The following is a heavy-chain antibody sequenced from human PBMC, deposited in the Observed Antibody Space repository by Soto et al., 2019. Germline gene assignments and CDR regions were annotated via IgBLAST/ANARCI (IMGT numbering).Heavy chain of an antibody. CDR1: GFTLSTYS. CDR2: ISGSSNTI. J-gene: IGHJ6*02. V-gene: IGHV3-48*04. Sequence: EVQLVESGGGLIQRGGSLRLSCAASGFTLSTYSLNWVRQAPRKGLEWLSYISGSSNTIYYADSVKGRFTFSRDNAKNSLYLQMNSLIGGDTAVDCCARRFDLHSGMDVWGQGSTVTGSS. D-gene: IGHD3-10*01. CDR3: ARRFDLHSGMDV.